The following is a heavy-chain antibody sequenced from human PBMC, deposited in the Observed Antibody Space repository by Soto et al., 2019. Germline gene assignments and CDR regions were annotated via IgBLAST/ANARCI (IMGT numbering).Heavy chain of an antibody. J-gene: IGHJ6*02. Sequence: TELLPPAFSACRCSGSSIDRYCTWLRQPRGKGLEWIGSIYYSGSTYYNPSLKSRVTISVDTSKNQFSLKLSSVTAADTAVYYCAGSRDYYGSGSYSYYYGMDVWGQGTTVT. CDR3: AGSRDYYGSGSYSYYYGMDV. CDR1: RCSGSSIDRY. V-gene: IGHV4-39*01. D-gene: IGHD3-10*01. CDR2: IYYSGST.